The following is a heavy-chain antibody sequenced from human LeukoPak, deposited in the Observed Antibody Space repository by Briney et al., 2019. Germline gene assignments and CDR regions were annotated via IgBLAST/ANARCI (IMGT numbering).Heavy chain of an antibody. CDR2: IYSGGST. CDR1: GFTFSDYY. CDR3: ARHLKLAYCGGDCPGWFDP. V-gene: IGHV3-66*04. J-gene: IGHJ5*02. Sequence: GGSLRLSCAASGFTFSDYYMSWIRQAPGKGLEWVSVIYSGGSTYYADSVKGRFTISRDNSKNTLYLQMNSLRAEDTAVYYCARHLKLAYCGGDCPGWFDPWGQGTLVTVSS. D-gene: IGHD2-21*02.